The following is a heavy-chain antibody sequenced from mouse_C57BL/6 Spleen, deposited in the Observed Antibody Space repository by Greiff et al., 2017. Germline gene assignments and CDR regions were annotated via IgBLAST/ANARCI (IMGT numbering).Heavy chain of an antibody. CDR2: IYPGDGDT. V-gene: IGHV1-82*01. CDR3: ARAIYYLDY. J-gene: IGHJ2*01. Sequence: QVQLQQSGPELVKPGASVKISCKASGYAFSSSWMNWVKQRPGKGLEWIGRIYPGDGDTNYNGKFKGKATLTADKSSSTAYMQLSSLTSEDSAVSFCARAIYYLDYWGQGTTLTVSS. CDR1: GYAFSSSW.